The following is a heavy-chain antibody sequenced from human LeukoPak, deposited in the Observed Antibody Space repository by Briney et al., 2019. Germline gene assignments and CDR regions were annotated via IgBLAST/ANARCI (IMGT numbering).Heavy chain of an antibody. J-gene: IGHJ4*02. CDR1: GYSISSGYY. CDR3: AREGSSGWYPY. CDR2: IYHSGST. D-gene: IGHD6-19*01. Sequence: SETLSLTCTVSGYSISSGYYWGWIRQPPGKGLEWIGSIYHSGSTYYNPSLKSRVTISVDTSKNQFSLKLSSVTAADTAVYYCAREGSSGWYPYWGQGTLVTVSS. V-gene: IGHV4-38-2*02.